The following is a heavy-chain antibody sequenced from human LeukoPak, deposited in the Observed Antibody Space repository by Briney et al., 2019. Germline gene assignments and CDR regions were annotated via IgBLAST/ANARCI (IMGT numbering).Heavy chain of an antibody. J-gene: IGHJ4*02. CDR2: ISYDGSNK. CDR3: ARVIYGSGSYDLDY. Sequence: GGSLRLSCAASGFTFSSYGMHWVRQAPGKGLEWVAVISYDGSNKYYADSVKGRFTISRDNSKNTLYLQMNSLRSDDTAVYYCARVIYGSGSYDLDYWGQGTLVTVSS. V-gene: IGHV3-30*03. D-gene: IGHD3-10*01. CDR1: GFTFSSYG.